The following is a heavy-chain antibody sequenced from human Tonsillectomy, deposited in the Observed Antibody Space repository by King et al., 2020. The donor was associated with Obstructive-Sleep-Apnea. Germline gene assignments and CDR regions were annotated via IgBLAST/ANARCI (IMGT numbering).Heavy chain of an antibody. Sequence: QLQESGPGLVKPSETLSLTCTVSGGSISSSNYYWGWIRQPPGKRLVWIGSIYFSGSTYYNPSLKSRVTISVDTSKNQFSLKPSSLTAADTAVYYCARDVPYCGGDCYTADWFDPWGQGTLVTVSS. CDR1: GGSISSSNYY. J-gene: IGHJ5*02. CDR2: IYFSGST. CDR3: ARDVPYCGGDCYTADWFDP. D-gene: IGHD2-21*02. V-gene: IGHV4-39*07.